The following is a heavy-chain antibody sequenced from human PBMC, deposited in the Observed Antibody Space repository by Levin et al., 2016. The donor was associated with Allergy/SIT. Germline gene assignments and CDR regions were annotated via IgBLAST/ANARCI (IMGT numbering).Heavy chain of an antibody. CDR3: AKGEWRSSGWYEGYFDY. Sequence: GESLKISCAASGFTFSSYGMHWVRQAPGKGLEWVAFIRYDGSNKYYADSVKGRFTISRDNSKNTLYLQMNSLRAEDTAVYYCAKGEWRSSGWYEGYFDYWGQGTLVTVSS. V-gene: IGHV3-30*02. CDR2: IRYDGSNK. CDR1: GFTFSSYG. D-gene: IGHD6-19*01. J-gene: IGHJ4*02.